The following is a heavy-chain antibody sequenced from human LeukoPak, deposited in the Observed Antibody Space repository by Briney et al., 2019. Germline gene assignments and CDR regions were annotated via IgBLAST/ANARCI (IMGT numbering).Heavy chain of an antibody. Sequence: SETLSLTCTVSGGSISSSSYYWGWIRQPPGKGLEWIGSIYYSGSTYYNPSLKSRVTISIDTSKNQFSLKLSSVTAADTAVYYCARPSPYSSSWYSKNYYFDYWGQGTLVTVSS. CDR3: ARPSPYSSSWYSKNYYFDY. V-gene: IGHV4-39*07. J-gene: IGHJ4*02. D-gene: IGHD6-13*01. CDR2: IYYSGST. CDR1: GGSISSSSYY.